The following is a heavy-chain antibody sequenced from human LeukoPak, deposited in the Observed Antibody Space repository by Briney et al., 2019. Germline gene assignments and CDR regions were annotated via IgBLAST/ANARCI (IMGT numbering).Heavy chain of an antibody. CDR3: AKDTDVVVPEYFQY. V-gene: IGHV3-23*01. D-gene: IGHD2-15*01. CDR1: GFTFSSYA. Sequence: PGGSLRLSCAASGFTFSSYAMNWVRQAPGKGLEWVSAISGSGGSTYYAGSVKGRFTVSRDNSENTLFLQMNSLRAEDTAMYYCAKDTDVVVPEYFQYWGQGTLVTVSS. CDR2: ISGSGGST. J-gene: IGHJ1*01.